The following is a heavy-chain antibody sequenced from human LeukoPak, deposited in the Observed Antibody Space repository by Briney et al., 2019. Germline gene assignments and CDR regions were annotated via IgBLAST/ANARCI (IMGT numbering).Heavy chain of an antibody. CDR3: ARVGVGTVAGNYFDD. CDR2: IYGGGDI. J-gene: IGHJ4*02. V-gene: IGHV3-53*01. D-gene: IGHD6-19*01. Sequence: GGSLRLSCTASGFTVSSSYMTWVRQAPGKGLDWVSLIYGGGDIFYSDSVKGRFTISRRNSENTPYLQMNNLRAEDTAVYYCARVGVGTVAGNYFDDWGQGTLVTVSS. CDR1: GFTVSSSY.